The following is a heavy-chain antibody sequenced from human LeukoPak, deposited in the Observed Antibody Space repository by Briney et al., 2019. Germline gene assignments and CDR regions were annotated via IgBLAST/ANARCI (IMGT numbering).Heavy chain of an antibody. CDR2: MTDSLSYT. V-gene: IGHV3-21*01. D-gene: IGHD1-1*01. CDR1: VFTFSEYT. J-gene: IGHJ4*02. Sequence: PGGSLRLSCSASVFTFSEYTMGWVRQAPGKGLECVSYMTDSLSYTYYADSVLGRFTISRDNAPNSLSLQLNNLRVDDTADYYCARSRVLSPGQASPYMALWGQGTLLTVSS. CDR3: ARSRVLSPGQASPYMAL.